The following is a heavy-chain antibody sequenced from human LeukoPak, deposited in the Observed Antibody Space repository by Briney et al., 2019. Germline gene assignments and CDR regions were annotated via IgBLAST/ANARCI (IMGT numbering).Heavy chain of an antibody. V-gene: IGHV3-53*01. CDR1: GFTVSSNY. CDR2: IYSGGST. D-gene: IGHD2-15*01. Sequence: GGSLRLSCAASGFTVSSNYMSWVRQAPGKGLEWVSVIYSGGSTYYADSVKGRFTISRDNSKNTLYLQMNSLRAEDTAVYYCARDLTDIVVVVAATGPGGFDPWGQGTLVTVSS. CDR3: ARDLTDIVVVVAATGPGGFDP. J-gene: IGHJ5*02.